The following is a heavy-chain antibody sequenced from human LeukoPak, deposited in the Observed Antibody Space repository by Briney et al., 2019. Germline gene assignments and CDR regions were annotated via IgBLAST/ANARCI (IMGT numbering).Heavy chain of an antibody. CDR3: ARVASRIGGSSYLY. Sequence: ASVKVSCKASGYTFTGYYMHWVRQAPGQGLEWMGWINPNSGGTNYAQKFQGRVTMTRDTSISTAYMELSRLRADDTAVYYCARVASRIGGSSYLYWGQGTLVTVSS. CDR1: GYTFTGYY. D-gene: IGHD2-15*01. J-gene: IGHJ4*02. V-gene: IGHV1-2*02. CDR2: INPNSGGT.